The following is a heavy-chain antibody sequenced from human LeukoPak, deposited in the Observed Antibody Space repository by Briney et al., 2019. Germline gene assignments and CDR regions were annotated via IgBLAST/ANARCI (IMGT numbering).Heavy chain of an antibody. CDR3: ARVRGYGDSFYFDY. CDR1: GFTFSSYA. D-gene: IGHD4-17*01. CDR2: ISGSGGST. V-gene: IGHV3-23*01. Sequence: GGSLRLSCAASGFTFSSYAMHWVRQAPGKGLEWVSAISGSGGSTYYADSVKGRFTISRDNSKNTLYLQMNSLRAEDTAVYYCARVRGYGDSFYFDYWGQGTLVTVSS. J-gene: IGHJ4*02.